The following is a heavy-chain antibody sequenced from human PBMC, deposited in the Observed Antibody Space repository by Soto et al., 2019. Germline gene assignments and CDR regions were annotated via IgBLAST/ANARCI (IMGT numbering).Heavy chain of an antibody. J-gene: IGHJ6*02. Sequence: QVQLVQSGAEVKKPGASVKVSCKASGYTFTSYGISWVRQAPGQGLEWMGWLSAYNGNTNDAQKLQGRVTMPTDTSTSPAYMELRSLRSDDTAVYYCARDRPLQWLVPPGYGMDVWGQGTTVTVSS. D-gene: IGHD6-19*01. V-gene: IGHV1-18*01. CDR3: ARDRPLQWLVPPGYGMDV. CDR2: LSAYNGNT. CDR1: GYTFTSYG.